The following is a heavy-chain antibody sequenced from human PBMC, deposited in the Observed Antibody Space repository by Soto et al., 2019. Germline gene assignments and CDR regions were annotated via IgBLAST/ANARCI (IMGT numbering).Heavy chain of an antibody. J-gene: IGHJ6*02. V-gene: IGHV1-3*05. CDR2: INAGNGNT. CDR3: ARGPSYYGMDV. CDR1: GYTFTSYA. Sequence: QVQLVQSGAEEKKPGASVKVSCKASGYTFTSYAMHWVRQAPGQRLEWMGWINAGNGNTKYSQKFQGRVTITRDTSASTGYMELSSLRSEDTAVYYCARGPSYYGMDVWGQGTTVTVSS.